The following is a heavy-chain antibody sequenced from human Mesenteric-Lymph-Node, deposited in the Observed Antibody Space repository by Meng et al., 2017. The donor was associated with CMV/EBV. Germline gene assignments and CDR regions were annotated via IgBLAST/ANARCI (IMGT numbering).Heavy chain of an antibody. CDR3: ASSPQDYDSSVYAAGYYFDY. CDR2: IYYSGST. CDR1: GGSISSYY. D-gene: IGHD3-22*01. V-gene: IGHV4-59*01. J-gene: IGHJ4*02. Sequence: SETLSLTCTVSGGSISSYYWSWIRQPPGKGLEWIGYIYYSGSTNYNPSLKSRVTISVDTSKNQFSLKLSSVTAADTAVYYCASSPQDYDSSVYAAGYYFDYWGQGTLVTVSS.